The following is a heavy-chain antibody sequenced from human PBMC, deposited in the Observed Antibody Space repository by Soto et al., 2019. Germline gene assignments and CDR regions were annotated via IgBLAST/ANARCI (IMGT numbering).Heavy chain of an antibody. CDR1: GFTFSTYS. D-gene: IGHD1-1*01. V-gene: IGHV3-21*02. Sequence: EVQLVESGGGLVKPGGSLRLSCAASGFTFSTYSMNWVRQAPGKGLEWVSSISSSRGYTSYADSVKGRFTISRDNAKNSLFLQMDRLRGEDTAVYYCARGRSRNPNMDYWGPGTLVTVSS. J-gene: IGHJ4*02. CDR2: ISSSRGYT. CDR3: ARGRSRNPNMDY.